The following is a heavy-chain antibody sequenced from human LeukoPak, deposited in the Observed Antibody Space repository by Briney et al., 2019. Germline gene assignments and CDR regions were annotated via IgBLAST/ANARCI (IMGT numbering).Heavy chain of an antibody. CDR1: GYTFYNYG. CDR3: VRNTKDY. V-gene: IGHV3-20*04. D-gene: IGHD2-2*01. J-gene: IGHJ4*02. Sequence: GGSLRLSCVTSGYTFYNYGMSWVRQAPGKGLEWVSGLNWNGSTTGYADSVKGRFTISRGNAKSSLYLQMSSLRAEDTALYYCVRNTKDYWGQGPLVPVSS. CDR2: LNWNGSTT.